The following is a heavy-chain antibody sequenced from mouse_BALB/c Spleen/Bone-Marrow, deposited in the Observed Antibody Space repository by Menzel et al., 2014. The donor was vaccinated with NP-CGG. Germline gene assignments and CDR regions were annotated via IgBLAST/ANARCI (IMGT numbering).Heavy chain of an antibody. CDR1: GFTFSDAW. CDR2: IRNKANNTAT. J-gene: IGHJ3*01. D-gene: IGHD2-3*01. V-gene: IGHV6-6*01. CDR3: TREDGYSPFAY. Sequence: EVKLVESGGGLVQPGGSMKLSCAASGFTFSDAWMDWVRQSPEKGLEWVAEIRNKANNTATYYAESVKVRFTISRDDSKSSDYLQTNSLRTEDTGIYCRTREDGYSPFAYWGQGTLVTVST.